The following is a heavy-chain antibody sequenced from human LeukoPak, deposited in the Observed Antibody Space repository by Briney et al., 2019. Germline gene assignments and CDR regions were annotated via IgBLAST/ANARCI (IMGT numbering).Heavy chain of an antibody. Sequence: GGSLRLSCAASGFTFDDYAMHWVRQAPGKGLEWVSGISWNSGSIGYADSVKGRFTISRDNAKNSLYLQMNSLRAEDTALYYCAPTPAGIVGALFDYWGQGTLVTVSS. D-gene: IGHD1-26*01. CDR1: GFTFDDYA. CDR2: ISWNSGSI. J-gene: IGHJ4*02. V-gene: IGHV3-9*01. CDR3: APTPAGIVGALFDY.